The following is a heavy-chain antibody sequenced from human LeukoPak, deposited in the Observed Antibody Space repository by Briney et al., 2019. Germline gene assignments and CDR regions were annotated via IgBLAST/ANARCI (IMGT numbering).Heavy chain of an antibody. V-gene: IGHV1-46*01. CDR3: AIGLWFGEFVDY. CDR1: GYTFTSYY. D-gene: IGHD3-10*01. J-gene: IGHJ4*02. Sequence: ASVKVSCKASGYTFTSYYMHWVRQAPGQGLEWMGIINPSGGSTSYAQKFQGRVTMTRDMSTSTVYMELSSLRSEDTAVYYCAIGLWFGEFVDYWGQGTLVTVSS. CDR2: INPSGGST.